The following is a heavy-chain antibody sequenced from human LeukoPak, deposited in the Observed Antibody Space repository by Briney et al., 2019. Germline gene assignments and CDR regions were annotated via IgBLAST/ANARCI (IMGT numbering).Heavy chain of an antibody. V-gene: IGHV4-39*01. Sequence: SSETLSLTCTVSGGSIRSSSSYWGWIRQPPGKGLEWIGSVYYSGSTFYNPSLKSRVTISVDTSKNQFSLKLSSVTAADTAVYYCARPVGYCSSVNCHEYFDYWGQGTLVTVSS. CDR2: VYYSGST. CDR3: ARPVGYCSSVNCHEYFDY. J-gene: IGHJ4*02. CDR1: GGSIRSSSSY. D-gene: IGHD2-2*01.